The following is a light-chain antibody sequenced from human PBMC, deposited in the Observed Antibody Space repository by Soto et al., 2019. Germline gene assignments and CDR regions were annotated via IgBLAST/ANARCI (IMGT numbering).Light chain of an antibody. J-gene: IGKJ1*01. CDR3: QQYNNSLWT. CDR1: QSVSSN. V-gene: IGKV3-15*01. Sequence: EILMTQSPATLSVSPGERATLSCRASQSVSSNLAWYQQKPGQAPRLLIYGASSRATGIPARFSGSGSGTDFTLTISRLEPEDFAVYYCQQYNNSLWTFGQGTKVDI. CDR2: GAS.